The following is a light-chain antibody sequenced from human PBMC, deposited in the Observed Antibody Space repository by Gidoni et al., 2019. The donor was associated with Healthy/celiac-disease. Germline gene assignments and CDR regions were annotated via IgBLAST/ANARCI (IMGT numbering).Light chain of an antibody. V-gene: IGKV1-NL1*01. CDR1: QGISNS. CDR3: QQYYSTPF. Sequence: DIQMTQSPSSLSASVGDRVTITCRASQGISNSLAWYQQKPGKAPKLLLYAASRLESGVPSRFSGSGSGTDYTLTISSRQPEDFATYYCQQYYSTPFFGGGTKVEIK. J-gene: IGKJ4*01. CDR2: AAS.